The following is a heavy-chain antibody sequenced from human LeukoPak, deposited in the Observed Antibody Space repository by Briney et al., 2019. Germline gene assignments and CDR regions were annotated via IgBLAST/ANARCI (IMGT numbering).Heavy chain of an antibody. CDR1: GFTFSSYA. CDR2: ISYDGSNK. Sequence: GGSLRLSCAASGFTFSSYAMHWVRQAPGKGLEWVAVISYDGSNKYYADSVKGRFTISRDNSKNTLYLQMNSLRAEDTAVYYCARDPQDSSGYYYGNFAYWGQGTLVTVSS. CDR3: ARDPQDSSGYYYGNFAY. V-gene: IGHV3-30-3*01. J-gene: IGHJ4*02. D-gene: IGHD3-22*01.